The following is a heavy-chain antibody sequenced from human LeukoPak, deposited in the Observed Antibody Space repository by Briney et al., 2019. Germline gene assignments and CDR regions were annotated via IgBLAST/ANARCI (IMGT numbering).Heavy chain of an antibody. Sequence: GGSLRLSCAASGFTFDGYGGSWVRQAPGKGLEWVSGINWNGDSTAYADSVKGRFTISRDKAKNSLYLQMNSLRAEDTALYYCARGLYTYDDWGQGTLVTVSS. D-gene: IGHD3-16*01. CDR1: GFTFDGYG. V-gene: IGHV3-20*04. J-gene: IGHJ4*02. CDR2: INWNGDST. CDR3: ARGLYTYDD.